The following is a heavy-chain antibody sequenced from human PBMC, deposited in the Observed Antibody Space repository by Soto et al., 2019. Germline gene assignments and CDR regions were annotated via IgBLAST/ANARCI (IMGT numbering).Heavy chain of an antibody. CDR3: AGSGEWCYALNEAVISAFGIY. CDR2: IIPIFGAP. Sequence: QVRLVQSGTEVKKPGSSVKVSCQASGDTFSKYAISWVRQAPGQGLEWMGGIIPIFGAPNNAQKFQCRVTITADESTTTVYMELTRLTSEDTAVYYCAGSGEWCYALNEAVISAFGIYWSQGTLVTVSS. J-gene: IGHJ4*02. D-gene: IGHD2-15*01. V-gene: IGHV1-69*01. CDR1: GDTFSKYA.